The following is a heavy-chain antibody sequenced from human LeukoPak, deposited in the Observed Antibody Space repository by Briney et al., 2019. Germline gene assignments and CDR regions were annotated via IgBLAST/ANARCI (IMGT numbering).Heavy chain of an antibody. V-gene: IGHV1-2*02. CDR2: INSDSGAT. D-gene: IGHD3-10*01. CDR1: GYTFTTYF. CDR3: ARDWYYKGFDP. J-gene: IGHJ5*02. Sequence: ASVKVSCKASGYTFTTYFIHWVRQAPGQGLEWMGWINSDSGATNYAQKFQGRVTMTRDTSISTVYMELSRLKSDDTAVYYCARDWYYKGFDPWGQGTLVTVFS.